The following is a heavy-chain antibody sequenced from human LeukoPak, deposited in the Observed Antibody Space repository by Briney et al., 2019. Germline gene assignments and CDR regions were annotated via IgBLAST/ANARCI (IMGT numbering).Heavy chain of an antibody. D-gene: IGHD1-7*01. J-gene: IGHJ6*03. Sequence: PSETLSLTCTVSGGSISSYYWSWIRQPAEKELEWIGRIYTTGSTNYNPSLESRVTISVDKSNNQFSLKLSSVTAADTAVYYCARDAGTRTTGNYYYYMDVWGKGTTVTVSS. CDR3: ARDAGTRTTGNYYYYMDV. V-gene: IGHV4-4*07. CDR1: GGSISSYY. CDR2: IYTTGST.